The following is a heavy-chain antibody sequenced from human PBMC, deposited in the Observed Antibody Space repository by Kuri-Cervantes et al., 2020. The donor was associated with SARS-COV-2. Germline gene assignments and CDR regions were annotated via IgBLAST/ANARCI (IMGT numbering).Heavy chain of an antibody. CDR3: ARLWGQPSSSWSYWYFDL. CDR1: GGSISSSSYY. CDR2: IYYSGST. J-gene: IGHJ2*01. V-gene: IGHV4-61*05. D-gene: IGHD6-13*01. Sequence: SETLSLTCTVSGGSISSSSYYWGWIRQPPGKGLEWIGYIYYSGSTNYNPSLRSRVTISVDTSKNQFSLKLSSVTAADTAVYYCARLWGQPSSSWSYWYFDLWGRGTLVTVSS.